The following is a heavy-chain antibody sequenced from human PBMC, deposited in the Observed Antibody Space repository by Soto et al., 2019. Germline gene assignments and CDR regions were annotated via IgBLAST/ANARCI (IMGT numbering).Heavy chain of an antibody. CDR2: IWYDGSNK. Sequence: QVQLVESGGGVVQPGRSLRLSCAASGFTFSSYGMHWVRQAPGKGLEWVAVIWYDGSNKYYADSVKGRFTISRDNSKNTLYLQMNSLRAEDTAVYYCARDTPPAWYSSSWYHWFDPWGEGTLVTFSS. D-gene: IGHD6-13*01. CDR3: ARDTPPAWYSSSWYHWFDP. V-gene: IGHV3-33*01. J-gene: IGHJ5*02. CDR1: GFTFSSYG.